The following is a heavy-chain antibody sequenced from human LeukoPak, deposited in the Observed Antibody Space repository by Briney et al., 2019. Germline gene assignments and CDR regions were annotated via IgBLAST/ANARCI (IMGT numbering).Heavy chain of an antibody. CDR3: ARDNSIADRGWWFDP. CDR1: GYIFTNHC. Sequence: ASVKVSCKSSGYIFTNHCMHWVRQAPGQGLELMGVINPSGSRTLYAEKFGGRIIMTRDMSTATDYMELSSLRSEDTAVYYCARDNSIADRGWWFDPWGQGTLVTVSS. V-gene: IGHV1-46*01. CDR2: INPSGSRT. J-gene: IGHJ5*02. D-gene: IGHD4-23*01.